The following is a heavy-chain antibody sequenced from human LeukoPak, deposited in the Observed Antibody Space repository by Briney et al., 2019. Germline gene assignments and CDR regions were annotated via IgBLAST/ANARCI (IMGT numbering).Heavy chain of an antibody. CDR3: AREGYCSGGSCSKFDY. Sequence: PGGSLRLSCAASGLTFSSYAMHWVRQAPGKGLEWVAVISYDGSNKYYADSVKGRFTISRDNSKNTLYLQMNSLRAEDTAVYYCAREGYCSGGSCSKFDYWGQGTLVTVSS. J-gene: IGHJ4*02. CDR1: GLTFSSYA. CDR2: ISYDGSNK. V-gene: IGHV3-30*04. D-gene: IGHD2-15*01.